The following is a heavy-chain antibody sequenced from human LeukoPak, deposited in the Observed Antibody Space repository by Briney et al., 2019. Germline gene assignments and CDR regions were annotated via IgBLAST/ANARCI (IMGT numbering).Heavy chain of an antibody. CDR2: INHSGST. CDR1: GGSFSGYY. J-gene: IGHJ5*02. V-gene: IGHV4-34*01. Sequence: SETLSLTCAVYGGSFSGYYWSWIRQPPGKGLEWIGEINHSGSTNYNPSLKSRVTISVDTSKNQFSLKLSSVTAADTAVYYCAKAQTYYDFWSGFSSYNWFDPWGQGTLVTVSS. D-gene: IGHD3-3*01. CDR3: AKAQTYYDFWSGFSSYNWFDP.